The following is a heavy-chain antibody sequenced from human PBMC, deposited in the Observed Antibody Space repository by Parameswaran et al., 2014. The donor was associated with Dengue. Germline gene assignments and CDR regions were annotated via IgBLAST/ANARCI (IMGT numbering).Heavy chain of an antibody. CDR2: ISSSGSTI. Sequence: WIRQPPGKGLEWVSYISSSGSTIYYADSVKGRFTISRDNAKNSLYLQMNSLRAEDTAVYYCASITMIVYYYGMDVWGQGTTVTVSS. V-gene: IGHV3-48*03. J-gene: IGHJ6*02. CDR3: ASITMIVYYYGMDV. D-gene: IGHD3-22*01.